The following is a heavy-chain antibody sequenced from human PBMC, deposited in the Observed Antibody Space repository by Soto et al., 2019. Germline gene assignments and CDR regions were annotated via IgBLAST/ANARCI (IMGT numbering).Heavy chain of an antibody. CDR1: GGTFSSYT. CDR3: ASGLSHCSGGSCYSSYYFDY. D-gene: IGHD2-15*01. CDR2: IIPILGIA. Sequence: GASVKVSCKASGGTFSSYTISWVRQAPGQGLEWMGRIIPILGIANYAQKFQGRVTITADKSTSTAYMELSSLRSEDTAVYYCASGLSHCSGGSCYSSYYFDYWGQGTLVTVSS. J-gene: IGHJ4*02. V-gene: IGHV1-69*02.